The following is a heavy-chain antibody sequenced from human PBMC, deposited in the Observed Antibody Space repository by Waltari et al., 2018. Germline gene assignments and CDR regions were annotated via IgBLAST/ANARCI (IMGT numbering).Heavy chain of an antibody. D-gene: IGHD4-4*01. CDR3: AREPQQFRWPDH. CDR1: GFTFSSYS. Sequence: EVQLVESGGGLVKPGGSLRLSCAASGFTFSSYSMNWVRQAPGKGLEWVSSISSSSSYIYYADSVKGRFTISRDNAKNSLYLQMNSLRAEDTAVYYCAREPQQFRWPDHWGQGTLVTVSS. V-gene: IGHV3-21*01. CDR2: ISSSSSYI. J-gene: IGHJ4*02.